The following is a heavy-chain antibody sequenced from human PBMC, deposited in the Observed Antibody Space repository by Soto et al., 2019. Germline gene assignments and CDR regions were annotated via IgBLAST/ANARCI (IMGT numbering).Heavy chain of an antibody. Sequence: GESLKISCKGAGYTFANSWIAWVRQMPGKGLECLGNIFPGDSDTKHSPYFQGKVTISSDKSTSTPYLQWSSLKASDTAMYYCARRRYSSSWIPGMDVWGQANTVSVSS. CDR2: IFPGDSDT. V-gene: IGHV5-51*01. CDR3: ARRRYSSSWIPGMDV. D-gene: IGHD6-13*01. CDR1: GYTFANSW. J-gene: IGHJ6*02.